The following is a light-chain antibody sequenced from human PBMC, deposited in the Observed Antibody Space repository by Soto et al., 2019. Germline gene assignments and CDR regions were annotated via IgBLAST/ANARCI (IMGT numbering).Light chain of an antibody. V-gene: IGKV1-12*01. CDR1: QGINSR. Sequence: DIQMTQSPSSVSASVGDKVTLTCRASQGINSRLAWYQKKPGKAPKVLIYAASSLPSGVPSRFSGSGSGTDFTLTISSLQPEDFASYYCQQTDSFPWTFGQGTRLEIK. CDR3: QQTDSFPWT. J-gene: IGKJ1*01. CDR2: AAS.